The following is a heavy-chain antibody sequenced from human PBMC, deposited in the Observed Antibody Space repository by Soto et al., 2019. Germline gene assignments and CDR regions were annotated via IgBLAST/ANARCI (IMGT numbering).Heavy chain of an antibody. V-gene: IGHV3-66*01. CDR3: ARDSFGVSGFGELFAFDI. CDR1: GFTVSSNY. D-gene: IGHD3-10*01. Sequence: GGSLRLSCAASGFTVSSNYMSWVRQAPGKGLEWVSVIYSGGSTYYADSVKGRFTISSDNSKNTLYLQMNSLRAEDTAVYYCARDSFGVSGFGELFAFDIWGQGTMVTVSS. CDR2: IYSGGST. J-gene: IGHJ3*02.